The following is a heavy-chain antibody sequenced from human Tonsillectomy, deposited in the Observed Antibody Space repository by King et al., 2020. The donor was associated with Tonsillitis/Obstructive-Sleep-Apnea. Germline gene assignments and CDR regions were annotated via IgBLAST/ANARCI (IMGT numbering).Heavy chain of an antibody. J-gene: IGHJ4*02. V-gene: IGHV5-51*01. Sequence: QLVQSGAEVKKPGESLKISCKGSGYSFSNLWIGWVRQNPGKGLEWVGIIYPGGSDTSNSPSFQGQVTIPADKSISTAYLQWSSLKASDTAMYYCARVLAVAGINLGVDFWGQGTLVTVSS. CDR3: ARVLAVAGINLGVDF. CDR2: IYPGGSDT. D-gene: IGHD6-19*01. CDR1: GYSFSNLW.